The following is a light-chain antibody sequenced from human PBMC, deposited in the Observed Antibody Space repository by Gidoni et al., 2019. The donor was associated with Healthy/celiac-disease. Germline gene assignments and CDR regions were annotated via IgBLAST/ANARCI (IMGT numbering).Light chain of an antibody. CDR2: DAS. Sequence: EIVLTQSPATLSLSPGERATLSCRASQSVSSYLAGYQQKPGQAPRLLIYDASNRATGIPARFSGSGSGTDFTLTISSLEPEDFAVYYCQQRSNWPRRTFXXXTRLEIK. CDR3: QQRSNWPRRT. J-gene: IGKJ5*01. V-gene: IGKV3-11*01. CDR1: QSVSSY.